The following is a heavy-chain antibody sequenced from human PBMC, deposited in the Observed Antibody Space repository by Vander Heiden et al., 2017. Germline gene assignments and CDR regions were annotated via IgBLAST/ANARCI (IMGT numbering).Heavy chain of an antibody. CDR2: INAGNGNT. J-gene: IGHJ1*01. V-gene: IGHV1-3*01. CDR3: ARDPYSSSWYGSEYFQH. D-gene: IGHD6-13*01. Sequence: QVQLVQSGAEAKKPGASVKVSCQASGYNFTSYAMLWVRQAPGQRLEWMGWINAGNGNTKYSQKFQGRVTITRDTSASTAYMELSSLRSEDTAVYYCARDPYSSSWYGSEYFQHWGQGTLVTVSS. CDR1: GYNFTSYA.